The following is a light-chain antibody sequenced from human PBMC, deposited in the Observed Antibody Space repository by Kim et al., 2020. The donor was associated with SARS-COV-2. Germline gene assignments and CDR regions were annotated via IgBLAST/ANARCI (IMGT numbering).Light chain of an antibody. CDR3: QQYNDWPPLT. Sequence: EIVMTQSPVTLSVSPGERATLSCRASQSISSNLAWYQKKPGQAPRLLIYGASTRATGIPARFSGSESGTEFTLTISSLQSEDFAVYYCQQYNDWPPLTFGGGTKVDIK. CDR2: GAS. CDR1: QSISSN. J-gene: IGKJ4*01. V-gene: IGKV3-15*01.